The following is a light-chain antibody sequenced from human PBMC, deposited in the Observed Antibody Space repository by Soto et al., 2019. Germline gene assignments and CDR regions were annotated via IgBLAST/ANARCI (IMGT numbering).Light chain of an antibody. CDR3: QSYDSSLSGYV. V-gene: IGLV1-44*01. CDR2: GNN. Sequence: QSALTQPPSASGTPGQTITISCSGGSSNIGINTVSWYEHLPGTAPRLLIYGNNQRPSGVPDRFSGSKSGTSASLAISGLQSEDEAHYYCQSYDSSLSGYVFGTGTKLTVL. CDR1: SSNIGINT. J-gene: IGLJ1*01.